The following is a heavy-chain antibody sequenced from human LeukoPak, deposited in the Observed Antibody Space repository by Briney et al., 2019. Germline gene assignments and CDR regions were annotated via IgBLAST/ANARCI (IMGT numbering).Heavy chain of an antibody. V-gene: IGHV7-4-1*02. CDR1: GYTFTSYA. CDR3: ARDIAVAPTPGVRWFDP. D-gene: IGHD6-19*01. J-gene: IGHJ5*02. CDR2: INTNTGNP. Sequence: GASVKVSCKASGYTFTSYAMNWVRQAPGQGLEWMGWINTNTGNPTYAQGFTGRFVFSLDTSVSTAYLQISSLKAEDTAVYYCARDIAVAPTPGVRWFDPWGQGTLVTVSS.